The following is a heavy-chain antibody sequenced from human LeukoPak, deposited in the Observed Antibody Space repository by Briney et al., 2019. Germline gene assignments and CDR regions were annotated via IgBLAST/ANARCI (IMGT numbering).Heavy chain of an antibody. CDR3: ASNIVVVQGAFDI. CDR2: ISYDGSNK. V-gene: IGHV3-30-3*01. CDR1: GFTFSSYA. J-gene: IGHJ3*02. D-gene: IGHD2-2*01. Sequence: GGSLRLSCAASGFTFSSYAMHWVRQAPGKGLEWVAVISYDGSNKYYADSVKGRFTISRDNSKNTLYLQMNSLRAEDTAVYYCASNIVVVQGAFDIWGQGTMVTASS.